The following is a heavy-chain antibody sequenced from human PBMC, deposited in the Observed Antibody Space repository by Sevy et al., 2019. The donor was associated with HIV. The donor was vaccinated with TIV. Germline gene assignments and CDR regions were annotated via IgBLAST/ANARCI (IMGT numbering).Heavy chain of an antibody. J-gene: IGHJ3*02. Sequence: GGSLRLSCAASGFSFRETWMSWVRQGPGKGLELVGRIKSKSDGGTTDYAAPVKGRFTISRDDGKTTLYLQMNSLKTEDTAVYYCTSKGYHGGFDIWGQGTMVTVSS. CDR1: GFSFRETW. D-gene: IGHD2-15*01. CDR2: IKSKSDGGTT. V-gene: IGHV3-15*01. CDR3: TSKGYHGGFDI.